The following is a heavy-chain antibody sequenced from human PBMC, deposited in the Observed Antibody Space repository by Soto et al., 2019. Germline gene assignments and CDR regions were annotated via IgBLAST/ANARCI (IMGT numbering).Heavy chain of an antibody. V-gene: IGHV3-23*01. D-gene: IGHD2-2*01. J-gene: IGHJ6*02. Sequence: GGSLRLSCAASGFTFSSYAMSWVRQAPGKGLEWVSAISGSGGSTYYADSVKGRFTISRDNSKNTLYLQMNSLRAEDTAVYYCAKDPVAGRIVVVPAEQGYGMDVWGQGTTDTVSS. CDR3: AKDPVAGRIVVVPAEQGYGMDV. CDR2: ISGSGGST. CDR1: GFTFSSYA.